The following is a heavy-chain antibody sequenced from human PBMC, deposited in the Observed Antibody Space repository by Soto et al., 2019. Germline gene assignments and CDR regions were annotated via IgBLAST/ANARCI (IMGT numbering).Heavy chain of an antibody. V-gene: IGHV3-53*04. CDR1: GFTVSSNY. Sequence: GGSLRLSCAASGFTVSSNYMSWVRQAPGKGLEWVSVIYSGGSTYYADSVKGRFTISRHNSKNTLYLQMNSLRAEDTAVYYCASSKIYDYIWGSYPPGGAFDIWGQGTMVTVSS. CDR2: IYSGGST. D-gene: IGHD3-16*02. J-gene: IGHJ3*02. CDR3: ASSKIYDYIWGSYPPGGAFDI.